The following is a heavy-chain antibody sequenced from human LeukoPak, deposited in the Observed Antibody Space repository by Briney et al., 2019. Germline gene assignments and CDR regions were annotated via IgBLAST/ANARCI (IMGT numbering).Heavy chain of an antibody. D-gene: IGHD3-3*01. Sequence: SETLSLTCTVSGGSISSYYWSWIRQPAGKGLQWIGRIYSSGSTNYSPSLKSRVTMSVDTSKNQFSLRLTSVTAADTAMYYCARDLGFWSGPDYWGQGTLVTVSS. V-gene: IGHV4-4*07. CDR1: GGSISSYY. J-gene: IGHJ4*02. CDR2: IYSSGST. CDR3: ARDLGFWSGPDY.